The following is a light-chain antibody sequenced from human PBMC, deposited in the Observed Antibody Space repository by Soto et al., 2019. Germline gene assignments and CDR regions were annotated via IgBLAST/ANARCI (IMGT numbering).Light chain of an antibody. CDR1: QTVSTY. CDR2: DTS. Sequence: ETVLTQSPVTLSLSPGERATLSCRASQTVSTYLAWYQHKPGQAPRLLISDTSNRGTGIPARFSGSWSGAEFALTISRLEPEDFAVDDCQQRGNWPPTFGQGTKLEL. J-gene: IGKJ2*01. CDR3: QQRGNWPPT. V-gene: IGKV3-11*01.